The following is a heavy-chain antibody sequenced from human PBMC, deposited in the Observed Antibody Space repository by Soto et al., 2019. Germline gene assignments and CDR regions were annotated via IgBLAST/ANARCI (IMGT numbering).Heavy chain of an antibody. CDR2: ISGSSGST. CDR3: AKDATPIVVVPAANLGNFDY. V-gene: IGHV3-23*01. J-gene: IGHJ4*02. D-gene: IGHD2-2*01. CDR1: GFTFSSYS. Sequence: GGSLRLSCAASGFTFSSYSMNWVRQAPGKGLEWVSYISGSSGSTYYADSVKGRFTISRDNSMNTLYLQMNSLRAEDTAVYYCAKDATPIVVVPAANLGNFDYWGQGTLVTVSS.